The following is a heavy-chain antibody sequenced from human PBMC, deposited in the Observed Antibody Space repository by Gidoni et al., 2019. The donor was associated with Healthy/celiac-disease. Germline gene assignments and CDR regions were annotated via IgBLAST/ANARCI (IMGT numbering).Heavy chain of an antibody. CDR3: AREVGSPEYCSGGSCYRYYYGMDV. J-gene: IGHJ6*02. V-gene: IGHV1-2*06. D-gene: IGHD2-15*01. CDR1: GYTFTGYY. CDR2: INPNSGGT. Sequence: QVQLVQSGAEVKKPGASVTVSCKASGYTFTGYYMHWVRQAPGQGLEWMGRINPNSGGTNYAQKFQGRVTMTRDTSISTAYMELSRLRSDDTAVYYCAREVGSPEYCSGGSCYRYYYGMDVWGQGTTVTVSS.